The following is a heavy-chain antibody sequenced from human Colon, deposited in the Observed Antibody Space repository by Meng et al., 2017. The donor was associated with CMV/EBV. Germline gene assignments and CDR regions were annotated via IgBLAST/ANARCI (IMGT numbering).Heavy chain of an antibody. Sequence: GSLTPSCAASGFSVSSYWMHWVRQAPGKGLVWVSCTNSDGSSTAYADPAKGRFTSSRENAKNTLYLQMNSLRAEDTAVYYCARANNHAMDVWGQGTTVTVSS. D-gene: IGHD1/OR15-1a*01. CDR2: TNSDGSST. CDR1: GFSVSSYW. V-gene: IGHV3-74*01. J-gene: IGHJ6*02. CDR3: ARANNHAMDV.